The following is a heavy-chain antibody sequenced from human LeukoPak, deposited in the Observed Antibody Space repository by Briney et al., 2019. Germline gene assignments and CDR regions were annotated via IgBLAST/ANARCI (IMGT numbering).Heavy chain of an antibody. CDR3: AKDRSGRYSSGWYDFGFDY. D-gene: IGHD6-19*01. V-gene: IGHV3-30-3*01. CDR2: ISYDGSNK. CDR1: GFTFSSYA. Sequence: GGSLRLSCAASGFTFSSYAMHWVRQAPGKGLEWVAVISYDGSNKYYADSVKGRFTISRDNSKNTLYLQMNSLRAEDTAVYYCAKDRSGRYSSGWYDFGFDYWGQGTLVTVSS. J-gene: IGHJ4*02.